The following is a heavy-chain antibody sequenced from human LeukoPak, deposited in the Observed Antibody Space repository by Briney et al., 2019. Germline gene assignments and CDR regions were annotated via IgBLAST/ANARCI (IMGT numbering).Heavy chain of an antibody. V-gene: IGHV3-7*01. CDR3: AELGITMIGGV. CDR2: IKEDGSEK. J-gene: IGHJ6*04. Sequence: PGGSLRLSCVASGFTFRSNWMSWVRQAPGKGLEWVASIKEDGSEKYYVDSVKGRFTISRDNAKNSLYLQMNSLRAEDTAVYYCAELGITMIGGVWGKGTTVTISS. CDR1: GFTFRSNW. D-gene: IGHD3-10*02.